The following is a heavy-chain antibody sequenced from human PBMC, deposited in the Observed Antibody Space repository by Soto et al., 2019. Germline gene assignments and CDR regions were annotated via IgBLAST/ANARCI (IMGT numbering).Heavy chain of an antibody. CDR1: GYTFTGYY. CDR2: INPNSGGT. J-gene: IGHJ5*02. CDR3: ARGVRDSPHWSGYYIPSGDWFDP. D-gene: IGHD3-3*01. Sequence: ASVKVSCKASGYTFTGYYMHWVRQAPGQGLEWMGWINPNSGGTNYAQKFQGWVTMTRDTSISTAYMELSRLRSDDTAVYYCARGVRDSPHWSGYYIPSGDWFDPWGQGTLVTVSS. V-gene: IGHV1-2*04.